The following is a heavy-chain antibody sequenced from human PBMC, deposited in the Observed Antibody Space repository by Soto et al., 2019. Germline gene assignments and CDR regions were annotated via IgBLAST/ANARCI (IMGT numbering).Heavy chain of an antibody. CDR1: GFTFSTYA. CDR3: AHPRGYGVFDAYDI. CDR2: ISGSGGDT. Sequence: GGSLRFSCAASGFTFSTYAMGWVRQAPGKGLEWVSAISGSGGDTYYADSVKGRFTISRDNSMQTLYLQMNSLRAEDTAVYFCAHPRGYGVFDAYDIWGQGAMVTVSS. D-gene: IGHD4-17*01. V-gene: IGHV3-23*01. J-gene: IGHJ3*02.